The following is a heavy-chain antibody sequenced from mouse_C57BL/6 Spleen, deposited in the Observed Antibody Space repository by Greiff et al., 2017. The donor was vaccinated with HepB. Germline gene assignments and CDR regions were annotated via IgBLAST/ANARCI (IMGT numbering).Heavy chain of an antibody. CDR3: ARQGDSNSHFDY. D-gene: IGHD2-5*01. CDR1: GFTFSSYG. J-gene: IGHJ2*01. Sequence: EVMLVESGGDLVKPGGSLKLSCAASGFTFSSYGMSWVRQTPDKRLEWVATISSGGSYTYYPDSVKGRFTISRDNAKSTLYLQMSSLKSEDTAMYYCARQGDSNSHFDYWGQGTTLTVSS. CDR2: ISSGGSYT. V-gene: IGHV5-6*01.